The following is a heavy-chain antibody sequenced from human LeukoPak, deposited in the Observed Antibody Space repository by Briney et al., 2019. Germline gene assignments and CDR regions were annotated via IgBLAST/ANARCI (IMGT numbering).Heavy chain of an antibody. V-gene: IGHV1-2*02. J-gene: IGHJ5*02. CDR3: ARADRLHGGPYLIGP. D-gene: IGHD2-21*01. CDR2: INPNSGGT. CDR1: GYSFTDYY. Sequence: GASVKVSCKTSGYSFTDYYMHWVRQAPGQGLEWMGWINPNSGGTSAAQKFQGRVTMTRDTSITTVYMEVSWLTADDTAIYYCARADRLHGGPYLIGPWGQRTLVTVSS.